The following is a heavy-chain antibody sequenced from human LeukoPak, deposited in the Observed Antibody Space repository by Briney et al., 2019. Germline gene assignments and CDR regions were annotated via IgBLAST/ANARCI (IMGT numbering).Heavy chain of an antibody. V-gene: IGHV3-30*04. Sequence: EGSLRLSCAASGFTFSSYAMHWVRQAPGKGLEWVAVISYDGSNKYYADSVKGRFTISRDNSKNTLYLQMNSLRAEDTAVYYCARDPIAAGNFGYWGQGTLVTVSS. J-gene: IGHJ4*02. CDR3: ARDPIAAGNFGY. CDR1: GFTFSSYA. CDR2: ISYDGSNK. D-gene: IGHD6-19*01.